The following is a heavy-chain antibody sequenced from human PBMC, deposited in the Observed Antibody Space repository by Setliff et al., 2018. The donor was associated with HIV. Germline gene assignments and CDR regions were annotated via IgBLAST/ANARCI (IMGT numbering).Heavy chain of an antibody. CDR1: GGSVSSPSYY. CDR2: VYNSGIT. J-gene: IGHJ5*02. V-gene: IGHV4-39*07. Sequence: PSETLSLTCTVSGGSVSSPSYYSGWIRQPPGKGLAWIGSVYNSGITFKNPSLKSRVSIAVDRSGNQFSLRLTSVTAADTAVYYCATCRHRPSNWFDPWGQGTVVTVSS. CDR3: ATCRHRPSNWFDP.